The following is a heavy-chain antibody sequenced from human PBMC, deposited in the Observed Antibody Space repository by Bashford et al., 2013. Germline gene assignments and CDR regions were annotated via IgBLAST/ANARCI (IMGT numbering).Heavy chain of an antibody. CDR2: IYSGGNT. D-gene: IGHD6-13*01. CDR3: ARTARYSSSWLADY. V-gene: IGHV3-53*01. J-gene: IGHJ4*02. Sequence: VRQAPGKGLEWVSVIYSGGNTFYADSVKGRFTISRDNSKNTLYLQMNSLRAGDTAVYFCARTARYSSSWLADYWGQGTLVTVSS.